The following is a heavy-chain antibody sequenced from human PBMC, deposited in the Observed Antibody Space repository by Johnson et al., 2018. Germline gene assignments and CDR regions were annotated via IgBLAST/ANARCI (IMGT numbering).Heavy chain of an antibody. V-gene: IGHV3-15*07. J-gene: IGHJ4*02. CDR1: GFNFDPAW. CDR3: ATDRRSHRFVYS. Sequence: VQLVQSGGGLVKPGGSLRLSCTTSGFNFDPAWMNWVRKAPGKGLEWVGRIQGKADAGAPDYAAPVKGRCTISRDDSKNMLYLQMNSRKTEDPAVYYCATDRRSHRFVYSWGQGTLVTVAS. CDR2: IQGKADAGAP. D-gene: IGHD3-10*01.